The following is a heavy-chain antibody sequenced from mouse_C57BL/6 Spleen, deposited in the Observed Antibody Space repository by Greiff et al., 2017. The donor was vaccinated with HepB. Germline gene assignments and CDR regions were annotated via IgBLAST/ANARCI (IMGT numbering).Heavy chain of an antibody. J-gene: IGHJ2*01. CDR1: GYTFTDYN. D-gene: IGHD1-1*01. CDR2: INPNNGGT. Sequence: VQLQQSGPELVKPGASVKMSCKASGYTFTDYNMHWVKQSHGKSLEWIGYINPNNGGTSYNQKFKGKATLTVNKSSSTAYMELRSLTSEDSAVYYCARERDYYGSSFDYWGQGTTLTVSS. V-gene: IGHV1-22*01. CDR3: ARERDYYGSSFDY.